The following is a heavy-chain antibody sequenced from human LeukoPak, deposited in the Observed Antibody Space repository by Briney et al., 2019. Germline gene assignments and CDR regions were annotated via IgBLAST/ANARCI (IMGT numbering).Heavy chain of an antibody. CDR3: ARASPDYYDSSGYYPRDFDY. J-gene: IGHJ4*02. D-gene: IGHD3-22*01. V-gene: IGHV4-4*07. CDR2: IYTSGST. Sequence: SETLSLTCTVSGGSISSYYWSWIRQPAGKGLEWIGRIYTSGSTNYNPSLKSRVTMSVDTSKNQFSLKLSSVTAADTAVDYCARASPDYYDSSGYYPRDFDYWGQGTLVTVSS. CDR1: GGSISSYY.